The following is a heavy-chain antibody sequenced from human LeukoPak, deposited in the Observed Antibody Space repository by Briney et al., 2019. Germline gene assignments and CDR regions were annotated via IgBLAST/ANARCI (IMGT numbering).Heavy chain of an antibody. D-gene: IGHD3-10*01. J-gene: IGHJ4*02. Sequence: GGSLRLSCAASGFTFRTYWMHWVRHTPGQGLVWVSRINSDGSTTNYADSVKGRFTVSRDNAQNTLYLQMSSLRAEDTAVYYCARAGNYYFEYWGQGAPVTVSS. CDR3: ARAGNYYFEY. V-gene: IGHV3-74*01. CDR2: INSDGSTT. CDR1: GFTFRTYW.